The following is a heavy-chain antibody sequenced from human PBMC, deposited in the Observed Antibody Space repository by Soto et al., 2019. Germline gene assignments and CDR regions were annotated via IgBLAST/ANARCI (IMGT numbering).Heavy chain of an antibody. J-gene: IGHJ5*02. CDR1: GGSFSGNH. D-gene: IGHD2-2*01. CDR2: INHSGST. CDR3: ARRYCSTTSCLAGFDP. V-gene: IGHV4-34*01. Sequence: ASETLSLTCAVYGGSFSGNHWTWIRQVPGKGLEWIGEINHSGSTNYNPSLKSRVTISVDTSKNQISLKLNSVTAADTAVYYCARRYCSTTSCLAGFDPWGRGTLVTVSS.